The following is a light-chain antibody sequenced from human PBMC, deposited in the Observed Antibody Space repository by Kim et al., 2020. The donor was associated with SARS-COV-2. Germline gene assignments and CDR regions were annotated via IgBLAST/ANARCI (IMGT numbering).Light chain of an antibody. Sequence: DIQMTQSPSSLAVSVGDRVTIACRASQSINTYLNWYQQKPGKAPNLLIYAASTLQSGVPSRFSGSGSGTDFTLTISSLQPEDFATYYCQQSHTAPLLTFGGGTKVDIK. CDR2: AAS. V-gene: IGKV1-39*01. CDR1: QSINTY. CDR3: QQSHTAPLLT. J-gene: IGKJ4*01.